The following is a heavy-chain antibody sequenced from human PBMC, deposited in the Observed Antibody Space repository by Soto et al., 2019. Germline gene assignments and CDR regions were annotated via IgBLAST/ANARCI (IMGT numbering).Heavy chain of an antibody. CDR2: LSASAGST. D-gene: IGHD3-16*01. CDR1: GFSVSSYA. Sequence: GGCLRLSCAACGFSVSSYAMSWVRQAQGKGLELLSSLSASAGSTYYADSVKGRFTISRDNSKNTLYLQMNSLRAEDTAVYYCAKGDMITFGGVTPLFDYWGQGTLVTVSS. J-gene: IGHJ4*02. V-gene: IGHV3-23*01. CDR3: AKGDMITFGGVTPLFDY.